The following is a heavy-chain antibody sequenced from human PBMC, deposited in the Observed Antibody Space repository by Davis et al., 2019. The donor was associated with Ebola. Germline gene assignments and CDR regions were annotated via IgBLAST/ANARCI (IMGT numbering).Heavy chain of an antibody. J-gene: IGHJ3*02. D-gene: IGHD2-15*01. CDR2: ISGSGGST. CDR3: AKDVYFCSGGSCLLIPSDAFDI. V-gene: IGHV3-23*01. Sequence: GESLKISCAASGFTFSSYAMSWVRQAPGKGLEWVSAISGSGGSTYYADSVKGRFTISRDNSKNTLYLQMNSLRAEDTAVYYCAKDVYFCSGGSCLLIPSDAFDIWGQGTMVTVSS. CDR1: GFTFSSYA.